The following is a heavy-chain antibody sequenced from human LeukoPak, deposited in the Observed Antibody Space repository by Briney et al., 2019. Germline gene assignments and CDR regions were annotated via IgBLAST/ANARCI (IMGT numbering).Heavy chain of an antibody. J-gene: IGHJ4*02. CDR3: ARDETVGATILDY. Sequence: PGGSLRLSCAASRFTFSSYWMSWVRQAPGRGPEWVANIKQDGSEIYYVDSVKGRFTISRDNAKNSLYLQMNSLRAEDTAVYYCARDETVGATILDYWGQGTLVTVSS. CDR1: RFTFSSYW. CDR2: IKQDGSEI. D-gene: IGHD1-26*01. V-gene: IGHV3-7*05.